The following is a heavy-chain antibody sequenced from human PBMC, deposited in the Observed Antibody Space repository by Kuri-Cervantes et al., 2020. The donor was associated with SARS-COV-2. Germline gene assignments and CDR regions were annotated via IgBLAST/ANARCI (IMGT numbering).Heavy chain of an antibody. J-gene: IGHJ4*02. CDR2: IISILGIA. D-gene: IGHD3-16*02. V-gene: IGHV1-69*04. CDR1: GGTFSSYA. Sequence: SVKVSCKASGGTFSSYAISWVRQAPGQGLEWMGRIISILGIANYAQKFQGRVTITADKYTSTAYMELSSLRSEDTAVYYCVRDPPVILVPSRFDFWGQGTLVTVSS. CDR3: VRDPPVILVPSRFDF.